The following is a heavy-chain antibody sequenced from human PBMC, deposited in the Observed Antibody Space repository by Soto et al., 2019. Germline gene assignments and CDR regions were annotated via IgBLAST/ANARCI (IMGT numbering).Heavy chain of an antibody. CDR3: AKSPSYCSGGSCQALDY. CDR1: GFTFSSYG. D-gene: IGHD2-15*01. CDR2: ISYDGSNK. J-gene: IGHJ4*02. Sequence: AGGSLRLSCAASGFTFSSYGMHWVRQAPGKGLEWVAVISYDGSNKYYADSVKGRFTISRDNSKNTLYLQMNSLRAEDTAVYYCAKSPSYCSGGSCQALDYWGQGTLVTVSS. V-gene: IGHV3-30*18.